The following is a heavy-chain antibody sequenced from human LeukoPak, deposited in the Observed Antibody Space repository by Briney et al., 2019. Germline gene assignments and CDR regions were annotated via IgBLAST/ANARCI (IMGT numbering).Heavy chain of an antibody. J-gene: IGHJ4*02. CDR3: ARAEPGWGVLDY. V-gene: IGHV1-2*02. CDR2: INPNSGGT. D-gene: IGHD3-10*01. CDR1: GYTFTGYY. Sequence: PGASVKVSCKASGYTFTGYYIHWVRQAPGQGLEWMGWINPNSGGTNYAQKFQGRVTMTRDTSTSTVYMELSSLRSEDTAVYYCARAEPGWGVLDYWGQGTLVTVSS.